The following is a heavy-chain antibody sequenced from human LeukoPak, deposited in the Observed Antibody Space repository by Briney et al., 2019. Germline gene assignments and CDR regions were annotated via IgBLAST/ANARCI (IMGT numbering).Heavy chain of an antibody. Sequence: ASVKVSCKASGYTFTNYGISWVRQAPGQGLEWMGWISAYNGNTNYAQKLQGRVTMTTDTSTSTAYMELRSLRSDDTAVYYCARVRGYYDILTGYYQNWFDPWGQGTLVTVSS. CDR1: GYTFTNYG. CDR3: ARVRGYYDILTGYYQNWFDP. D-gene: IGHD3-9*01. J-gene: IGHJ5*02. CDR2: ISAYNGNT. V-gene: IGHV1-18*01.